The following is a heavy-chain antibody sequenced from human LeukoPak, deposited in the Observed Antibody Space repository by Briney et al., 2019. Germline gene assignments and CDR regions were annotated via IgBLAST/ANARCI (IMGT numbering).Heavy chain of an antibody. V-gene: IGHV7-4-1*02. CDR1: GYTFTSSA. Sequence: ASVKVSCRASGYTFTSSALNWVRQAPGQGLEWMGWINTNTGNPTYAQGFTGRFVFSLDTSVSTAYLHISSLEAEDTAIYYCATDLKKGDSGCFDYWGQGTLVTVSS. J-gene: IGHJ4*02. CDR3: ATDLKKGDSGCFDY. CDR2: INTNTGNP. D-gene: IGHD6-19*01.